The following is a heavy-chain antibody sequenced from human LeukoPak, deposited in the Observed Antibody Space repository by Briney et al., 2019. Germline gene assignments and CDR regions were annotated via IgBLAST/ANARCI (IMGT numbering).Heavy chain of an antibody. J-gene: IGHJ4*02. CDR3: ASTYRKNYGDYVSYFDY. CDR2: IKQDGSEK. Sequence: GGSLRLSCAASGFTFSSYWMSWVRQAPGKGLEWVANIKQDGSEKYYVDSVKGRFTISRDNAKNSLYLQMNCLRAEDTAVYYCASTYRKNYGDYVSYFDYWGQGTLVTVSS. CDR1: GFTFSSYW. D-gene: IGHD4-17*01. V-gene: IGHV3-7*01.